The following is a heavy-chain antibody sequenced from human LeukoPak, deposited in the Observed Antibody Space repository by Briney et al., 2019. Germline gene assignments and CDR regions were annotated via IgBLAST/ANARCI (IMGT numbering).Heavy chain of an antibody. Sequence: GESLQISFQASGYSFTSYWIGWVRPMPGKGLEWMGIIYPGESDTRYSPSFQGQVTITADKSISTAYLQWSNLKASDTAMYYCARHAVYYGSGNRAFDIWGQGTMVAVSS. CDR1: GYSFTSYW. J-gene: IGHJ3*02. V-gene: IGHV5-51*01. CDR3: ARHAVYYGSGNRAFDI. D-gene: IGHD3-10*01. CDR2: IYPGESDT.